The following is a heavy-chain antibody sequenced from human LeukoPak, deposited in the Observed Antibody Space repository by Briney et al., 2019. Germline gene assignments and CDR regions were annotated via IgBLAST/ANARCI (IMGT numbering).Heavy chain of an antibody. CDR1: GYTFTNYA. CDR2: INTNTGNP. Sequence: ASVKVSCKTSGYTFTNYAMNWVRQAPGQGLEWMGWINTNTGNPTYAQGFTGRFVFSLDTSVSTAYLQISSLKAEDTAVYYCARGLRTYDDFLPGDFDYWGQGTLVTVSS. V-gene: IGHV7-4-1*02. D-gene: IGHD4-17*01. J-gene: IGHJ4*02. CDR3: ARGLRTYDDFLPGDFDY.